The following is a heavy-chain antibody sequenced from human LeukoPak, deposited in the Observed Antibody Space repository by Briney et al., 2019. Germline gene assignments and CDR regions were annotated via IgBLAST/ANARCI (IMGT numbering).Heavy chain of an antibody. V-gene: IGHV4-61*02. J-gene: IGHJ6*03. CDR2: IYTSGST. Sequence: PSQTLSLTCTVSGGSISSGSYYWSWIRQPAGKGLERIGRIYTSGSTYYNPSLKSRVTISVDTSKNQFSLKLSSVTAADTAVYYCARGTSYSSSRYYYYMDVWGKGTTVTVSS. D-gene: IGHD6-13*01. CDR3: ARGTSYSSSRYYYYMDV. CDR1: GGSISSGSYY.